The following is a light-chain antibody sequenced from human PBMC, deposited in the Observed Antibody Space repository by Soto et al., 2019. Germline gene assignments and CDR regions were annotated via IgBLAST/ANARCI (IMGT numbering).Light chain of an antibody. CDR1: QSVLYSSNNKNY. Sequence: DLVMTQSPDSLSFSLGERATINCKSSQSVLYSSNNKNYLAWYQQKPGQPPKLLIYWASTRESGVPDRFSGSGSGTDFTLTISSLQAEDVAVYYCQQYYSTPQTFGQGTKVDI. CDR2: WAS. V-gene: IGKV4-1*01. CDR3: QQYYSTPQT. J-gene: IGKJ1*01.